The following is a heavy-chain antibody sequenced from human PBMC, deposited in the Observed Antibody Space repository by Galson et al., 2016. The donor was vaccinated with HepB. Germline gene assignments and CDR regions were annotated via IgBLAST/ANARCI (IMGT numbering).Heavy chain of an antibody. V-gene: IGHV5-51*01. Sequence: QSGAEVKKSGESLNISCKGSGYNFINYWIAWVRQMPGRGLEWMGIIFPGDSDTRYSPSFQGQVIISVDKSISTAFLQWNTLKASDTAMYYCAVLGSGNYSDAFEMWGQGTMVTVSS. CDR2: IFPGDSDT. D-gene: IGHD3-10*01. CDR3: AVLGSGNYSDAFEM. CDR1: GYNFINYW. J-gene: IGHJ3*02.